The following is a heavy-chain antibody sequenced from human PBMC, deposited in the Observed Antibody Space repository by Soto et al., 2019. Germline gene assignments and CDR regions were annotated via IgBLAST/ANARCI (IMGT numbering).Heavy chain of an antibody. CDR1: GFTFSSYA. V-gene: IGHV3-23*01. D-gene: IGHD4-4*01. CDR2: ISGSGGST. J-gene: IGHJ4*01. Sequence: RGSLRLSCAASGFTFSSYAMSWVRQAPGKGLEWVSAISGSGGSTYYADSVKGRFTISRDNSKNTLYLQMNSLRAEDTAVYYYAEWDSNYTSFLDYWGQGALEAVSS. CDR3: AEWDSNYTSFLDY.